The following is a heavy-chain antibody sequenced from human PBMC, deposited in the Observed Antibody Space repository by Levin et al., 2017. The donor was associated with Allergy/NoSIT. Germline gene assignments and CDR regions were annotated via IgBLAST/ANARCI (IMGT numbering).Heavy chain of an antibody. J-gene: IGHJ6*02. CDR1: GFTFSIYS. CDR2: IGSTGGTI. V-gene: IGHV3-48*01. D-gene: IGHD3-10*01. Sequence: PGGSLRLSCEASGFTFSIYSMNWVRQVPGKGLEWISFIGSTGGTIYYADSVKGRFTVSRDNAKRSLYLHMNRLRSEDTAVYYCVRGAIGFEYYGMDVWGQGTTVTVSS. CDR3: VRGAIGFEYYGMDV.